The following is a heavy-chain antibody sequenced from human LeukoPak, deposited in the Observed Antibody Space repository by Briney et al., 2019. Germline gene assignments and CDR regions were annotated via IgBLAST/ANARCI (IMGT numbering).Heavy chain of an antibody. CDR1: GGSISSSSYY. CDR2: IHYTGTT. D-gene: IGHD1-1*01. Sequence: PSETLSLTCTVSGGSISSSSYYWGWIRQPPGKRLEWIAYIHYTGTTKYNPSLKSRITISVDTSKNQFSLELSSVTAADTAVYYCARTRNDGELDYWGQGTLVTVSS. CDR3: ARTRNDGELDY. V-gene: IGHV4-61*05. J-gene: IGHJ4*02.